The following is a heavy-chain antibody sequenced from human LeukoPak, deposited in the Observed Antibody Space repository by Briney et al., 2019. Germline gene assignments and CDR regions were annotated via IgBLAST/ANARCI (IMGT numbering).Heavy chain of an antibody. D-gene: IGHD6-19*01. CDR1: GGSISSYY. CDR3: AGCHLSSGWLRMDV. V-gene: IGHV4-59*01. J-gene: IGHJ6*02. CDR2: IYYSGST. Sequence: SETLSLICTVSGGSISSYYWSWIRQPPGKGLEGIGYIYYSGSTNYNPSLKSRLTISVDTSKNQFSLKLSSVTAADTAVYYCAGCHLSSGWLRMDVWGQGTTVTVSS.